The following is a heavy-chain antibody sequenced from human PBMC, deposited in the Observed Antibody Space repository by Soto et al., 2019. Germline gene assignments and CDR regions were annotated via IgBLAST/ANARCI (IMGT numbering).Heavy chain of an antibody. Sequence: EVQLVESGGGLVQPGGSLTLSCAASGFSFSDSAIHWVRQASGKGLEWVGRIRSKANNYATVYAASVRGRFTISRDDTKXXAXXXXXXXXXXXXXXXXXXXXXXXXXXXDHPVLDNWGLGTLVIVSS. CDR1: GFSFSDSA. D-gene: IGHD1-1*01. V-gene: IGHV3-73*01. J-gene: IGHJ4*02. CDR2: IRSKANNYAT. CDR3: XXXXXXXXXXDHPVLDN.